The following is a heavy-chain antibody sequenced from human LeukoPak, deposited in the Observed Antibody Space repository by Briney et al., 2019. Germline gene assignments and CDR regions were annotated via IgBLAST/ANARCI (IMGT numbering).Heavy chain of an antibody. D-gene: IGHD4-17*01. J-gene: IGHJ5*02. V-gene: IGHV4-4*02. Sequence: PSETLSLTCAVSGGSISSSNWWSWVRQPPGKGLEWIGEIYRSGSTNYNPSLKSRVTISVDKSKNQFSLKLSSVTAADTAVYYCARDQQDFDYGVNNWFDPWGQGTLVTVSS. CDR1: GGSISSSNW. CDR2: IYRSGST. CDR3: ARDQQDFDYGVNNWFDP.